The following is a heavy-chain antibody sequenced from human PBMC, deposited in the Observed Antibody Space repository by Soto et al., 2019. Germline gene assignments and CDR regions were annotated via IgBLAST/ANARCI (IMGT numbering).Heavy chain of an antibody. CDR2: INHSGST. J-gene: IGHJ5*02. CDR1: GGSFSGYY. D-gene: IGHD3-3*01. CDR3: ARPGPPEITIFGVVIYRWFDP. V-gene: IGHV4-34*01. Sequence: QVQLQQWGAGLLKPSETLSLTCAVYGGSFSGYYWCWIRQPPGKGLEWIWEINHSGSTNYNPSLKRRVTITVDTSKNQFPPKLSSVTAADTAVYYCARPGPPEITIFGVVIYRWFDPWGQGTLVTVSS.